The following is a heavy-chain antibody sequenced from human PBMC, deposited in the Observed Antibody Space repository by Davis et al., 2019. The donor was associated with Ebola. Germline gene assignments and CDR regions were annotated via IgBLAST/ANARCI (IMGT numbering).Heavy chain of an antibody. D-gene: IGHD5-12*01. V-gene: IGHV3-7*03. Sequence: AGSLTLSCAPSGFTLRSLWMSWVRQAPGNWLGWVAHVKQDASETYYVDSVKGRFTNSRDNAKNSLYLQMNSLRAEDTALYYCAKDTTAGISGDSGYEYFDYWGQGTLVTVSS. J-gene: IGHJ4*02. CDR1: GFTLRSLW. CDR3: AKDTTAGISGDSGYEYFDY. CDR2: VKQDASET.